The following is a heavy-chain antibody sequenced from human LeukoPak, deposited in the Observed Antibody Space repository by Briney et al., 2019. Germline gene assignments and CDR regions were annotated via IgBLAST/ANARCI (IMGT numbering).Heavy chain of an antibody. J-gene: IGHJ4*02. D-gene: IGHD3-22*01. Sequence: GGSLRLSCAASGFTFSSYSINWVRQAPGKGLEWVSSISSSSSYIYYADSVKGRFTISRDNAKNSLYLQMNSLKTEDTAVYYCTRDENSYYESGGYPRYYWGQGTLVTVSS. CDR2: ISSSSSYI. CDR3: TRDENSYYESGGYPRYY. CDR1: GFTFSSYS. V-gene: IGHV3-21*03.